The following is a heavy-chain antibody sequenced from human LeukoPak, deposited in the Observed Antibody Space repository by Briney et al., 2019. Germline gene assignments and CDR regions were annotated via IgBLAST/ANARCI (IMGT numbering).Heavy chain of an antibody. CDR1: GFTFSSYW. CDR3: ARAPKDYDFWSGYYDY. Sequence: GGSLRLSCAASGFTFSSYWMHWVRQAPGKGLVWVSRITSDGSSTSYADSVKGRFTISRDNAKNTLYLQMNSLRAEDTAVYYCARAPKDYDFWSGYYDYWGQGTLVTVSS. J-gene: IGHJ4*02. CDR2: ITSDGSST. V-gene: IGHV3-74*01. D-gene: IGHD3-3*01.